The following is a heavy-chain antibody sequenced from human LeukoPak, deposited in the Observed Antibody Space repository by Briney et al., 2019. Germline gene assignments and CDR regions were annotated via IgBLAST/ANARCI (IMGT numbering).Heavy chain of an antibody. CDR2: INHSGST. J-gene: IGHJ4*02. V-gene: IGHV4-34*01. CDR3: ARGSPLLLWFGELFRKGGFDY. CDR1: GGSFSGYY. D-gene: IGHD3-10*01. Sequence: PSETLSFTCAVYGGSFSGYYWSWIRQPPGKGLEWIGEINHSGSTNYNPSLKSRVTISVDTSKNQFSLKLSSVTAADTAVYYCARGSPLLLWFGELFRKGGFDYWGQGTLVTVSS.